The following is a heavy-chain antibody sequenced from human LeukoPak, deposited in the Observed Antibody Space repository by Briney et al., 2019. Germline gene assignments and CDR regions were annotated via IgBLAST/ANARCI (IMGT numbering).Heavy chain of an antibody. J-gene: IGHJ4*02. CDR2: IYPGDSDT. D-gene: IGHD3-9*01. CDR3: ARGTYYDLLTGYFAY. V-gene: IGHV5-51*01. CDR1: GYSFSSFW. Sequence: GESLKISCKASGYSFSSFWIGWVRQMPGKGLERMGIIYPGDSDTRYSPSFQGQVTISADKSISTTYLQWSSLKASDTAIYYCARGTYYDLLTGYFAYWGQGTPVTVSS.